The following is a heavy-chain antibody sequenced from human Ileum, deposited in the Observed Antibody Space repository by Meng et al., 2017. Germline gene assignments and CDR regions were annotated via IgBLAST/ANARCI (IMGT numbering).Heavy chain of an antibody. D-gene: IGHD6-19*01. Sequence: VQVVQPGAEVKKPGASVKVSCKASGYTFTSYGISWVRQAPGQGLEWMGWISAYNGNTNYAQKLQGRVTMTTDTSTSTAYMELRSLRSDDTAVYYCARINLGGWYEGGVDPWGQGTLVTVSS. V-gene: IGHV1-18*01. CDR3: ARINLGGWYEGGVDP. CDR1: GYTFTSYG. J-gene: IGHJ5*02. CDR2: ISAYNGNT.